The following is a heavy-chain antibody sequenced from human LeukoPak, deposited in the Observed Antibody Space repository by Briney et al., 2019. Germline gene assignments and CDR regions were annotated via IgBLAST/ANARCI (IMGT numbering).Heavy chain of an antibody. CDR1: GFTFSSYG. Sequence: GGSLRLSCVASGFTFSSYGMHWVRQAPGKGLEWVAVIWFDGSEQIYADSVKGRFTVSRDNSKSTLYLQMNSLRAEDTAVYYCASEEILAGSSAFDIWGQGTMVTVSS. V-gene: IGHV3-33*01. D-gene: IGHD3-9*01. CDR2: IWFDGSEQ. CDR3: ASEEILAGSSAFDI. J-gene: IGHJ3*02.